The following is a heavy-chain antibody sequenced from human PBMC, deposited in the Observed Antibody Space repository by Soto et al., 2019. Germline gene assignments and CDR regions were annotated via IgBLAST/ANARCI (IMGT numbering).Heavy chain of an antibody. V-gene: IGHV4-31*03. Sequence: QVQLQESGPGLVKPSQTLSLTCTVSGGSISSGGYYWSWIRHHPGQGLEWIGYIYYRVSTYYNPSLKRRVTISVDTTQYQYTRKLSSVTAADTAVYYCARSSTRATNFDYWRQGTLLTVSS. CDR3: ARSSTRATNFDY. CDR2: IYYRVST. J-gene: IGHJ4*02. D-gene: IGHD2-2*01. CDR1: GGSISSGGYY.